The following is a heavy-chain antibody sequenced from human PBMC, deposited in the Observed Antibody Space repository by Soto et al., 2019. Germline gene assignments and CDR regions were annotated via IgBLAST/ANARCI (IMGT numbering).Heavy chain of an antibody. D-gene: IGHD1-1*01. Sequence: GGSLRLSCAASGFVFNKAFMSWVRQAPGKGLEWVGRIKTKTDGGTTDYGAPVKGRFVVSRDDSTNTLYLQMTSLQVEDTAKYYCTTDGRRIEFNDDYCYGMDVWGQGTTVTVSS. J-gene: IGHJ6*02. CDR2: IKTKTDGGTT. V-gene: IGHV3-15*01. CDR3: TTDGRRIEFNDDYCYGMDV. CDR1: GFVFNKAF.